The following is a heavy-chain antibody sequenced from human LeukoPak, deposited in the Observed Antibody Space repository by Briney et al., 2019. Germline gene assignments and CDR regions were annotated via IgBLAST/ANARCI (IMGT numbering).Heavy chain of an antibody. D-gene: IGHD1-1*01. CDR1: GFSFNTYA. J-gene: IGHJ5*02. Sequence: GGSLRLSCATSGFSFNTYAMSWVRQATGKGLDWVSSISGGGGSTYYADSVKGRFTISRDNSKNMMYLQMDSLRAEDTAVYYCAKDGRASWFDPRGQGNLVTVSS. CDR3: AKDGRASWFDP. CDR2: ISGGGGST. V-gene: IGHV3-23*01.